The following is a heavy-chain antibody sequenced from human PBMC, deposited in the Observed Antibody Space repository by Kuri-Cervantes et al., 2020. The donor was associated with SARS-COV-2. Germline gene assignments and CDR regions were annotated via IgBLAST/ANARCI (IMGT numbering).Heavy chain of an antibody. J-gene: IGHJ4*02. Sequence: GGSLRLSCAASGFTFRSYAMSWVRQAPGKGLEWVSVIYSGGSSTYYADSVKGRFTISRDNSKNTLYLRMNSLRAEDTAVYYCAKDREVHDYGGSFDYWGQGTLVTVSS. V-gene: IGHV3-23*03. CDR3: AKDREVHDYGGSFDY. CDR1: GFTFRSYA. D-gene: IGHD4-17*01. CDR2: IYSGGSST.